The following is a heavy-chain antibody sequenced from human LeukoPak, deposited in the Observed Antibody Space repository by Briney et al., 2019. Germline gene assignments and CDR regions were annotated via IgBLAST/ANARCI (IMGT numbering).Heavy chain of an antibody. V-gene: IGHV1-2*02. D-gene: IGHD6-19*01. Sequence: ASVKVSCKASGYTFTGYYMHWVRQAPGQGLEWMGWVNPNSGGTNYAQKFQGRVTMTRDTSISTAYMELSRLRSDDTAVYYCARARLVRVNWFDPWGQETLVTVSS. CDR3: ARARLVRVNWFDP. J-gene: IGHJ5*02. CDR2: VNPNSGGT. CDR1: GYTFTGYY.